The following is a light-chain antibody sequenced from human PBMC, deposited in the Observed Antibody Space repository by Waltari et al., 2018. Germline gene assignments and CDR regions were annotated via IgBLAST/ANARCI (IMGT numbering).Light chain of an antibody. J-gene: IGKJ4*01. CDR2: GAS. CDR1: QNIDAS. V-gene: IGKV3-15*01. CDR3: QQFHTWPLT. Sequence: EIVMTQSTQPLSVSPGQRVTLSCRASQNIDASLAWHQQRPGQAPRILISGASYRVTGIPDRFSGGGSGTEFTLTISSLQSEDVAIYYCQQFHTWPLTFGGGTKVEIK.